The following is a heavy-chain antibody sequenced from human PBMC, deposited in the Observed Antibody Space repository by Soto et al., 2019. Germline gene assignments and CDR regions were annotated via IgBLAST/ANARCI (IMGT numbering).Heavy chain of an antibody. D-gene: IGHD4-4*01. Sequence: GGSLRLSCAASGFTFSSYSMHWVRQAAGKGLEWVAVISYDGTNEIYAASVKGRLTIARDNSKNMVFLQINSLRADDTGFYYCARANNYFDTWGPGTLVTVSS. V-gene: IGHV3-30-3*01. CDR2: ISYDGTNE. CDR3: ARANNYFDT. CDR1: GFTFSSYS. J-gene: IGHJ5*02.